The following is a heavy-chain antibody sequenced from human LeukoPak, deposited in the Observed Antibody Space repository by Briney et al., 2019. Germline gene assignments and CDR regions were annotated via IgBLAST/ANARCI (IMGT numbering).Heavy chain of an antibody. CDR1: GGSFSGYY. CDR3: TIHIVVVPAAKKKNWFDP. Sequence: SETLSLTCAVYGGSFSGYYWSWIRQPPGKGLEWIGEINHSGSTNYNPSLESRVTISVDTSKNQFSLKLSSVTAADTAVYYCTIHIVVVPAAKKKNWFDPWGQGTLVTVSS. D-gene: IGHD2-2*01. V-gene: IGHV4-34*01. CDR2: INHSGST. J-gene: IGHJ5*02.